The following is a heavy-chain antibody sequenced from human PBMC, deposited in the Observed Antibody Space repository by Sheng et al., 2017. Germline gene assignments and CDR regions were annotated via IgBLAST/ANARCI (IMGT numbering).Heavy chain of an antibody. J-gene: IGHJ3*02. D-gene: IGHD1-26*01. CDR1: GGTFSSYT. CDR2: IIPILGIA. CDR3: AREQGGLAFDI. V-gene: IGHV1-69*08. Sequence: QVQLVQSGAEVKKPGSSVKVSCKASGGTFSSYTISWVRQAPGQGLEWMGRIIPILGIANYAQKFQGRVTITADKSTSTAYMELSSLRSEDTAVYYCAREQGGLAFDIWGQGTMVTVSS.